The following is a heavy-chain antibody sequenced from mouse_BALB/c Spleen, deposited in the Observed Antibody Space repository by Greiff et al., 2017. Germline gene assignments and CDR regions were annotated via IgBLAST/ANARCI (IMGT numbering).Heavy chain of an antibody. CDR1: GFNIKDTY. CDR2: IDPANGIT. CDR3: ASDYDEAWFAY. J-gene: IGHJ3*01. Sequence: VQLQQSGAELVKPGASVKLSCTASGFNIKDTYMHWVKQRPEQGLEWIGRIDPANGITKYDPKFQGKATITADTSSNTAYLQLSSLTSEDTAVYYCASDYDEAWFAYWGQGTLVTVSA. V-gene: IGHV14-3*02. D-gene: IGHD2-4*01.